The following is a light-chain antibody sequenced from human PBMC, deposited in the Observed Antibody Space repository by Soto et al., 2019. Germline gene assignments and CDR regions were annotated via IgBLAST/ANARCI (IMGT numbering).Light chain of an antibody. CDR3: HQYSVYWP. Sequence: IQMTQSPSSLSASVGHRVTIICRASQSVSTRLAWYQQKPGKAPKVLIYDASSWAGGVPSRFTGSGSGTEFTLTINSLQPDDFATYYCHQYSVYWPFGQGTKVAIK. CDR1: QSVSTR. CDR2: DAS. J-gene: IGKJ1*01. V-gene: IGKV1-5*02.